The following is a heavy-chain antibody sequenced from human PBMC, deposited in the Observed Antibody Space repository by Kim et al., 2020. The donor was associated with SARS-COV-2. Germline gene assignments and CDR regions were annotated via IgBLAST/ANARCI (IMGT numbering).Heavy chain of an antibody. CDR1: GASVSSSF. J-gene: IGHJ4*02. D-gene: IGHD3-16*01. Sequence: SETLSLTCTVSGASVSSSFWTWIRQSPGRGLEWIGSLYYGAANYNPSLKSRLTMSLDTSSNQVFLRLNSVTAADTALYFCAKPPGFSWGSKWGQGT. CDR2: LYYGAA. V-gene: IGHV4-59*08. CDR3: AKPPGFSWGSK.